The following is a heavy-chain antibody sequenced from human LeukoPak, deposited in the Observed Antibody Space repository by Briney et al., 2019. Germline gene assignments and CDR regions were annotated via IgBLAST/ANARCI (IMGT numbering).Heavy chain of an antibody. V-gene: IGHV4-59*02. CDR3: TRGHWGLQS. J-gene: IGHJ5*02. D-gene: IGHD7-27*01. CDR1: GASVTDYY. Sequence: PSETLSLTCTVSGASVTDYYWSWIRQSPGKGLEWISYIHCSGSSDYNPSLRSRVTTSLDTSKNQFSLNLISVTAADTAVYYCTRGHWGLQSWSQGTLVTVSS. CDR2: IHCSGSS.